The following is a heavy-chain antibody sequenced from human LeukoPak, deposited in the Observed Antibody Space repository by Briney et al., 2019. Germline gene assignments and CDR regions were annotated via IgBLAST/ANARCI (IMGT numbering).Heavy chain of an antibody. Sequence: GGSLRLSCAASGFTFSSYSMNWVRQAPGKGLEWVSSISSSSSYIYYADSVKGRFTISRDNAKNSLYLQMNSLRGEDTAVYYCARDDCSSSSCLAYWGQGTLVTVSS. V-gene: IGHV3-21*01. J-gene: IGHJ4*02. CDR1: GFTFSSYS. D-gene: IGHD2-2*01. CDR2: ISSSSSYI. CDR3: ARDDCSSSSCLAY.